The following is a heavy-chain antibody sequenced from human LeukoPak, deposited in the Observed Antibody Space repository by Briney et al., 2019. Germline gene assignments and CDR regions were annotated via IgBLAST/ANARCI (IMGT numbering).Heavy chain of an antibody. CDR2: ITATGDTA. Sequence: GGSLRLSCVASGFTFTKCAMSWIRQAPGKGLEWVAIITATGDTAYHADSVKGRFTISRDNSRNTVYMQMDSLRAEDTAIYYCAGDRNSDWYSPLDYWGQGSQVTVSP. J-gene: IGHJ4*02. V-gene: IGHV3-23*01. CDR3: AGDRNSDWYSPLDY. D-gene: IGHD6-19*01. CDR1: GFTFTKCA.